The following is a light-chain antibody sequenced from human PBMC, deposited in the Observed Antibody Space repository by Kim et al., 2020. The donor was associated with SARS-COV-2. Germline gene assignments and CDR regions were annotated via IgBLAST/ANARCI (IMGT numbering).Light chain of an antibody. CDR1: SGSIASNY. V-gene: IGLV6-57*01. CDR3: QSYDSSNVV. Sequence: GQTLTSPCTRSSGSIASNYVHWDQQRPGSTPTTVIYEDNQRPSGVPDRFSGSIDSSSNSASLTISGLKTEDEADYYCQSYDSSNVVFGGGTQLTVL. CDR2: EDN. J-gene: IGLJ2*01.